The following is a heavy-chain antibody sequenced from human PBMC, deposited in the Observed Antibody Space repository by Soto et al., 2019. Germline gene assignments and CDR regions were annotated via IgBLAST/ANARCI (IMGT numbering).Heavy chain of an antibody. CDR3: ARPEKVQDYGYDL. CDR2: ISSAGST. Sequence: VQVQESGPGLVRPSETLSLTCSVSGASVGNNYWSWIRQTPGKGLEWIGCISSAGSTIYNPSLKSRLTISKDMPKNQILLSLTSVTAEDTAVYYCARPEKVQDYGYDLWGQGIMVIVS. CDR1: GASVGNNY. V-gene: IGHV4-59*08. J-gene: IGHJ3*01.